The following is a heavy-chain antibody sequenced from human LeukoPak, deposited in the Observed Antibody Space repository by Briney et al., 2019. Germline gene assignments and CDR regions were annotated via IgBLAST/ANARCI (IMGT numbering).Heavy chain of an antibody. V-gene: IGHV3-33*01. Sequence: GRSLRLSCAASGFTFSSYGMHWVRQAPGKGLEWVAVTWYDGSNKYYADSVKGRFTISRDNSKNTLYLQMNSLRAEDTAVYYCARGHSSSWYFDYWGQGTLVTVSS. D-gene: IGHD6-13*01. CDR2: TWYDGSNK. J-gene: IGHJ4*02. CDR1: GFTFSSYG. CDR3: ARGHSSSWYFDY.